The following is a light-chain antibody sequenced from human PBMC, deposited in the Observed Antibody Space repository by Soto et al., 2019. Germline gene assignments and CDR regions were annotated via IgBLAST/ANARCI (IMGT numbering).Light chain of an antibody. Sequence: QSVLTQPASVSGSPGQSITISCTGTSSDVGGYIYVSWYQQHPGKAPKLMIYEVSNRPSGVSNRFSGSKSGNTASLTISGLQAEDEADYYCSSYTTSSTRVFGTGTQLTVL. V-gene: IGLV2-14*01. CDR3: SSYTTSSTRV. J-gene: IGLJ1*01. CDR2: EVS. CDR1: SSDVGGYIY.